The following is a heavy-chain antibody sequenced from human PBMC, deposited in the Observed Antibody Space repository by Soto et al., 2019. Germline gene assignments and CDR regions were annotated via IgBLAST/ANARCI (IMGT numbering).Heavy chain of an antibody. CDR1: GFTFDDYA. J-gene: IGHJ6*02. V-gene: IGHV3-9*01. D-gene: IGHD6-13*01. CDR3: AKDRYLIAAAGYGMDV. CDR2: ISWNSGAI. Sequence: EVPLVESGGGLVQPGRSLRLSCAASGFTFDDYAMHWVRQAPGRGLEWVSSISWNSGAIGYADSLMGRFTISRDNAKNSLYLQMNSLRPEDTALYYCAKDRYLIAAAGYGMDVWGQGTTVTVSS.